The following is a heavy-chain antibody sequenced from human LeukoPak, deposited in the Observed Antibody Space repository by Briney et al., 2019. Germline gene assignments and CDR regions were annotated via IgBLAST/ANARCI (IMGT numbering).Heavy chain of an antibody. Sequence: PGGSLRLSCEGSGFTSSTSEINWVRQAPGKGLEWISYTNGGGNVNFYADSVKGRFKISRDNAKNFLYLQMNGLRAEDTATYYCAKEIPLARGDAFDIWGQGTLVIVSS. V-gene: IGHV3-48*03. CDR1: GFTSSTSE. D-gene: IGHD1-26*01. CDR2: TNGGGNVN. J-gene: IGHJ3*02. CDR3: AKEIPLARGDAFDI.